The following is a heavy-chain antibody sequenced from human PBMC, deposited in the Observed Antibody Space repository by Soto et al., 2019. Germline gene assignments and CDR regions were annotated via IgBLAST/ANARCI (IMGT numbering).Heavy chain of an antibody. CDR1: GGSISSSSYY. D-gene: IGHD1-26*01. J-gene: IGHJ5*02. Sequence: PSETLSLTCTVSGGSISSSSYYWGWIRQPPGKGLEWIGSIYYSGSTYYNPSLKSRVTISVDTSRNQFSLKLSSVTAADTAVYFCARQSASSSNWFDPWGQG. V-gene: IGHV4-39*01. CDR3: ARQSASSSNWFDP. CDR2: IYYSGST.